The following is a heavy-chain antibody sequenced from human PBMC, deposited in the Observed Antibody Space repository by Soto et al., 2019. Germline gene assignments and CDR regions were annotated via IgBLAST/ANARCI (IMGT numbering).Heavy chain of an antibody. Sequence: PGGSLRLSCASSVFTFDDYAMHCVRQSPGKGLEWVSGISWNSGSIGYADSVKGRFTISRDNAKNSLYLQMNSLGAEDTALYYCAKGPRRVITYPFDYWGQGTLGPVSS. D-gene: IGHD3-10*01. V-gene: IGHV3-9*01. J-gene: IGHJ4*02. CDR3: AKGPRRVITYPFDY. CDR2: ISWNSGSI. CDR1: VFTFDDYA.